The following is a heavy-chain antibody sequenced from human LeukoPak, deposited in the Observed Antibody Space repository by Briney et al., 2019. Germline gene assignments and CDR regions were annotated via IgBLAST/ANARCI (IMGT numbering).Heavy chain of an antibody. J-gene: IGHJ4*02. CDR1: GYTFTRYY. V-gene: IGHV1-46*01. CDR2: INPSGGST. Sequence: ASVTVSCKPSGYTFTRYYMHWVRQAPGQGLECMGVINPSGGSTRYPQKFQGRVTMTRDTSTSTVYMELSSLRSDDTAVYFCAREAFIEMTTIASAFDFWGQGTLATVSS. CDR3: AREAFIEMTTIASAFDF. D-gene: IGHD5-24*01.